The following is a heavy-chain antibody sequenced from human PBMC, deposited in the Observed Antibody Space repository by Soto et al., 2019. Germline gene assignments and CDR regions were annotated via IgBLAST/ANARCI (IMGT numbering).Heavy chain of an antibody. D-gene: IGHD2-21*02. J-gene: IGHJ1*01. CDR2: ISAYNGNT. V-gene: IGHV1-18*01. CDR3: AGSIAYCGGDCYSGLDFQH. Sequence: GDSVKVSCKASGYTFTSYGISWVRQAPGQGLEWMGWISAYNGNTNYAQKLQGRVTMTTDTSTSTAYMELRSLRSDDTAVYYCAGSIAYCGGDCYSGLDFQHWGQGTLVTVSS. CDR1: GYTFTSYG.